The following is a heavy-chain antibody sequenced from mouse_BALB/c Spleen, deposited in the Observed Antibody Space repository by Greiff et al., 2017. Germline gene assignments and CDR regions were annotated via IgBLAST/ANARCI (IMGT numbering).Heavy chain of an antibody. CDR1: GFTFSDYY. CDR3: ARSLYDYGRAWYFDV. J-gene: IGHJ1*01. Sequence: EVHLVESGGGLVKPGGSLKLSCAASGFTFSDYYMYWVRQTPEKRLEWVATISDGGSYTYYPDSVKGRFTISRANAKNNLYLQMSSLKSEDTAMYYCARSLYDYGRAWYFDVWGAGTTVTVSS. CDR2: ISDGGSYT. V-gene: IGHV5-4*02. D-gene: IGHD2-4*01.